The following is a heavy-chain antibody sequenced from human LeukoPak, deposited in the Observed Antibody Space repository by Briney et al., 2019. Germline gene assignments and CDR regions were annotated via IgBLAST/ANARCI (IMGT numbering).Heavy chain of an antibody. CDR1: GFTFSSYS. CDR3: ARAWLEMATIAY. Sequence: GGSLRLSCAASGFTFSSYSMNWGREAPGKGLEWVSSISSSSSYIYYADSVKGRFTISRDNAKNSLYLQMNSLRAEDTAVYYCARAWLEMATIAYWGQGTLVTVSS. CDR2: ISSSSSYI. J-gene: IGHJ4*02. D-gene: IGHD5-24*01. V-gene: IGHV3-21*01.